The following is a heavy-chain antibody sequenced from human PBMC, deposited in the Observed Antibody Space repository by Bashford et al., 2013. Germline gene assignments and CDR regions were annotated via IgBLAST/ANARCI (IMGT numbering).Heavy chain of an antibody. D-gene: IGHD1-26*01. V-gene: IGHV4-30-2*01. Sequence: SETLSLTCAVSGGSISSGGYSWSWIRQPPGEGLEWIGYIYHSGNSDYNPSLKSRVTLSVDRSKNQFSLKLRSVTAADTAVYYCAREAASGSYFDSWGQGIRGHRLL. CDR1: GGSISSGGYS. CDR3: AREAASGSYFDS. CDR2: IYHSGNS. J-gene: IGHJ4*02.